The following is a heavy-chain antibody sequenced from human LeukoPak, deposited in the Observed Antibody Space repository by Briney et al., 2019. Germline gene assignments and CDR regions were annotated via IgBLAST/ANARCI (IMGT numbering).Heavy chain of an antibody. CDR3: ARDYYDSSGYYTGFDY. Sequence: GGSLRLSCAASGFTFSSYGMHWVRQAPGKGLEGVAVIWYDGSNKYYADSVKGRFTISRDNSKNTLYLQMNSLRAEDTAVYYCARDYYDSSGYYTGFDYWGQGTLVTVSS. V-gene: IGHV3-33*01. D-gene: IGHD3-22*01. CDR2: IWYDGSNK. J-gene: IGHJ4*02. CDR1: GFTFSSYG.